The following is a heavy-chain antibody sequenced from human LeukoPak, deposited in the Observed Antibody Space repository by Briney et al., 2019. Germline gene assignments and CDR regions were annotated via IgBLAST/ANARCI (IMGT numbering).Heavy chain of an antibody. Sequence: GGSLRLSCAASGFTFSSYWMGWVRQAPGKGLEWVANIKQDGSEKNYVDSVKGRFTISRDNAKNSLYLQMNSLRLEDTAVYYCAKAGGGYSYDYWGQGTLVTVSS. J-gene: IGHJ4*02. CDR3: AKAGGGYSYDY. CDR1: GFTFSSYW. V-gene: IGHV3-7*01. CDR2: IKQDGSEK. D-gene: IGHD5-18*01.